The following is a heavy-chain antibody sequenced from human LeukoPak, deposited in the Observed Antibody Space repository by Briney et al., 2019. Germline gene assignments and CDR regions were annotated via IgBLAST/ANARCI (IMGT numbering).Heavy chain of an antibody. CDR1: GFTFSSYA. CDR2: IKKDGSEK. D-gene: IGHD5-18*01. J-gene: IGHJ4*02. CDR3: AREFDTAMEEYYFDY. V-gene: IGHV3-7*03. Sequence: PGGSLRLSCAASGFTFSSYAMSWVRQAPGKGREWVANIKKDGSEKYYVDSVKGRFTISRDNAKNSLYLQMNSLRAEDTAVYYCAREFDTAMEEYYFDYWGQGTLVTVSS.